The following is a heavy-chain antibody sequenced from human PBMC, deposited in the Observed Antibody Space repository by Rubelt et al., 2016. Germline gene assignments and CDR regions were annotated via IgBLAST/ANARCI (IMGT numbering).Heavy chain of an antibody. Sequence: QVQLQQWGAGLLKPSETLSLTCAVYGGSFSGYYWSWIRQPPGKGLEWIGEINHSGSTNYNQSLSGRGTISVETSKNQCSLKLSSVTAADTAVDYCARGGDYDSSGYQDIWGQGTMVTVSS. CDR1: GGSFSGYY. CDR2: INHSGST. D-gene: IGHD3-22*01. J-gene: IGHJ3*02. CDR3: ARGGDYDSSGYQDI. V-gene: IGHV4-34*01.